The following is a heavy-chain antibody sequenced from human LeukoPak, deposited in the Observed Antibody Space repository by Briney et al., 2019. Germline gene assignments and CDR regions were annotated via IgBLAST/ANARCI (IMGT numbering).Heavy chain of an antibody. V-gene: IGHV3-9*01. CDR2: ISWNSGSI. J-gene: IGHJ4*02. CDR1: GFSFEAYA. Sequence: GGSLRLSCTASGFSFEAYAMHWVRQAPGKGLEWVSGISWNSGSIGYADSVKGRFTISRDNAKNSLYLQMNSLRAEDTALYYCAKDSQAEYYYDSSGLDYWGQGTLVTVSS. CDR3: AKDSQAEYYYDSSGLDY. D-gene: IGHD3-22*01.